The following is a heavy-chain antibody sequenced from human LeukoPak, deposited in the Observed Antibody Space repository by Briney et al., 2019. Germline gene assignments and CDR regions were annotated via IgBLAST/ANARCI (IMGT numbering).Heavy chain of an antibody. J-gene: IGHJ4*02. V-gene: IGHV1-2*06. D-gene: IGHD6-19*01. CDR2: INPNSGGT. Sequence: ASVKVSCKASGYTFTGYYMHWVRQAPGRGLEWMGRINPNSGGTNYAQKFQGRVTMTRDTSISTAYMELSRLRSDDTAVYYCARQSVAGTGSGQDYWGQGTLVTVSS. CDR1: GYTFTGYY. CDR3: ARQSVAGTGSGQDY.